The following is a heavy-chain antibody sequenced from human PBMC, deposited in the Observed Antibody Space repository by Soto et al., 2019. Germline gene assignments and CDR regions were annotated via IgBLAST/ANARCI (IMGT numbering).Heavy chain of an antibody. V-gene: IGHV4-59*01. Sequence: SETLSLTCTVSGDSISTFYWGWMRQSPGKELEWIGYVYYTGSTNYNPSLKSRVTISVDRSKNQFSLKLTSANAADTAVYYCARPPVIDIVVPPDYWGQGTLVTVSS. CDR1: GDSISTFY. CDR2: VYYTGST. CDR3: ARPPVIDIVVPPDY. J-gene: IGHJ4*02. D-gene: IGHD2-15*01.